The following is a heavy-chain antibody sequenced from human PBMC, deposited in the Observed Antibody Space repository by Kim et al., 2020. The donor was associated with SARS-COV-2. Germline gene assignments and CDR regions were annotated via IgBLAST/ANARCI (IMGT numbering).Heavy chain of an antibody. Sequence: SETLSLTCSVSGGSIRSGGKFWTWIRQHPAKGLEWIGYISYSGNPHYSPSLRSRVSISLQTSENQFSLELTSVTAADTAGYYCAEGQPLDYWGQGILVTV. CDR3: AEGQPLDY. D-gene: IGHD2-2*01. J-gene: IGHJ4*02. V-gene: IGHV4-31*03. CDR2: ISYSGNP. CDR1: GGSIRSGGKF.